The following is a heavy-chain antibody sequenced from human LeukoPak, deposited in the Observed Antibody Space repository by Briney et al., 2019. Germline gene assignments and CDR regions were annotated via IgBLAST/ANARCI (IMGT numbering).Heavy chain of an antibody. CDR1: GFTFDDYA. CDR2: ISWNSGSV. J-gene: IGHJ4*02. CDR3: AKDRAVTRNGAFDF. D-gene: IGHD4-17*01. Sequence: GGSLRLSCAASGFTFDDYAMHWVRQAPGKGLEWVSGISWNSGSVGYADSVKGRFTISRDNAKNSLYLQMNSLRAEDTALYYCAKDRAVTRNGAFDFWGQGTLVTVSS. V-gene: IGHV3-9*01.